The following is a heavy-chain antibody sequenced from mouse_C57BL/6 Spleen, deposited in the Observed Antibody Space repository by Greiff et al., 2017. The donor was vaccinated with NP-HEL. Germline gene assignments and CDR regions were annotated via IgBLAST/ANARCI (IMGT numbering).Heavy chain of an antibody. CDR2: ISYDGSN. D-gene: IGHD1-1*01. Sequence: DVQLQESGPGLVKPSQSLSLTCSVTGYSITSGYYWNWIRQFPGNKLEWMGYISYDGSNNYNPSLKNRISITRDTSKNQFFLKLNSVTTEDTATYYCARRGYGSSSYWYFDVWGTGTTVTVSS. CDR3: ARRGYGSSSYWYFDV. V-gene: IGHV3-6*01. J-gene: IGHJ1*03. CDR1: GYSITSGYY.